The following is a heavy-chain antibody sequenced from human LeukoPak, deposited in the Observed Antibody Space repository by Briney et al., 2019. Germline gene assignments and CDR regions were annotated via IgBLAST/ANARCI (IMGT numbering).Heavy chain of an antibody. CDR1: GYTLTELS. J-gene: IGHJ6*02. V-gene: IGHV1-24*01. CDR3: AKDCSNDGIGWNYRGYYYGSGPLQILDV. D-gene: IGHD3-10*01. Sequence: ASVKVSCKVSGYTLTELSMHWVRQAPGKGLEWMGGFDPEDGETIYAQKFQGRVTMTEDTSTDTAYMELSSLRSEDTAVYYCAKDCSNDGIGWNYRGYYYGSGPLQILDVWGQGTTVTVSS. CDR2: FDPEDGET.